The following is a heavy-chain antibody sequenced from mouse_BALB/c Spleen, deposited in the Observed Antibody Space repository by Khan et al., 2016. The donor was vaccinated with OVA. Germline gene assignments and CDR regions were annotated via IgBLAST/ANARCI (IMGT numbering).Heavy chain of an antibody. CDR1: GYTFTNYW. J-gene: IGHJ3*01. V-gene: IGHV1-7*01. CDR3: VIHGSSSAWFTY. Sequence: VQLVESGAELAKPGASVKMSCKASGYTFTNYWMHWVKQRPGQGLEWIGYINPSTDYTEYNQKFKDKATLTADKSSSTAYIQLTSLTSEDSALYYCVIHGSSSAWFTYWGQGTLVTVSA. D-gene: IGHD1-1*01. CDR2: INPSTDYT.